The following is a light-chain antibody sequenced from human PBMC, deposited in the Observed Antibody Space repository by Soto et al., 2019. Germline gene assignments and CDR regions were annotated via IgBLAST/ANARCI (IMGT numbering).Light chain of an antibody. CDR2: EVS. Sequence: QSVLTQPASVSGSPGQSITISCTGSSSDVGGYNHVSWYQQHPGKAPKLMIYEVSNRPSGVSNRVSGSKSGNTASLTISGLQAEDEADYYCSSYTTSTTRIIFGGGTKLTVL. CDR3: SSYTTSTTRII. J-gene: IGLJ2*01. CDR1: SSDVGGYNH. V-gene: IGLV2-14*01.